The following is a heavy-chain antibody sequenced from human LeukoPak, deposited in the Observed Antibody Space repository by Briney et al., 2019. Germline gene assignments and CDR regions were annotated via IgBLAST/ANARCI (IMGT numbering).Heavy chain of an antibody. CDR1: GFTFSSYA. CDR3: AKGGSGWRYNWFDP. CDR2: ISGSGGGT. V-gene: IGHV3-23*01. D-gene: IGHD6-19*01. Sequence: GGSLRLSCAASGFTFSSYAMSWVRQAPGKGLEWVSAISGSGGGTYYADSVKGRFTISRDNSKNTLYLQMNSLRAEDTAVYYCAKGGSGWRYNWFDPWGQGTLVTVSS. J-gene: IGHJ5*02.